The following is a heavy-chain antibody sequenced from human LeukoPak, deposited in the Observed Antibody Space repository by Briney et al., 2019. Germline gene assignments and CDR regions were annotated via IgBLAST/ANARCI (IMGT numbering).Heavy chain of an antibody. J-gene: IGHJ4*02. CDR2: IYHTGNT. Sequence: SRTLSLTCAVSGASISSGDYSWNWMRQPPGKGLEWIGYIYHTGNTYYNPSLKSRVTISVDRSKNQFSLKLSSVTAADTAVYYCARDKADGNFDYWGQGTLVTVSS. D-gene: IGHD2-15*01. CDR1: GASISSGDYS. V-gene: IGHV4-30-2*01. CDR3: ARDKADGNFDY.